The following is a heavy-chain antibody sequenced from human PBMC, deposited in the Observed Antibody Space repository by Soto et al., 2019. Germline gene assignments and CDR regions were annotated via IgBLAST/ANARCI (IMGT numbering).Heavy chain of an antibody. J-gene: IGHJ5*02. V-gene: IGHV4-34*01. CDR1: GGSFSGYY. CDR3: ARARPVIVVVVAASNWFDP. Sequence: SETLSLTCAVYGGSFSGYYWSWIRQPPGKGLEWIGEINHSGSTNYNPSLKSRVTISVDTSKNQFSLKLSSVTAADTAVYYCARARPVIVVVVAASNWFDPWGQGTLVTVSS. CDR2: INHSGST. D-gene: IGHD2-15*01.